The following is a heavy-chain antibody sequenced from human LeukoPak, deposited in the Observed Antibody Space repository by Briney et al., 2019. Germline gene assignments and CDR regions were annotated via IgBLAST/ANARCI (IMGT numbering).Heavy chain of an antibody. D-gene: IGHD2-2*01. J-gene: IGHJ5*02. CDR1: GGTFSSYT. Sequence: SVKVSCKASGGTFSSYTISWVRQAPGQGLEWMGGIIPIFGTANYAQKFQGRVTITTDESTSTAYMELSSLRSEDTAVYYCAKGKDIVVVPAAMPTWFDPWGQGTLVTVSS. CDR3: AKGKDIVVVPAAMPTWFDP. CDR2: IIPIFGTA. V-gene: IGHV1-69*05.